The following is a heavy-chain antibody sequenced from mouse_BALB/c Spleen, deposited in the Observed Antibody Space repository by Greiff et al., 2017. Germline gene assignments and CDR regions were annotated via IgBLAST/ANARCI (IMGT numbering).Heavy chain of an antibody. D-gene: IGHD2-14*01. CDR3: ARSDRYDTWDFDY. Sequence: VQLKQPGAELVKPGASVKLSCKASGYTFTSYWMHWVKQRPGQGLEWIGEINPSNGRTNYNEKFKSKATLTVDKSSSTAYMQLSSLTSEDSAVYYCARSDRYDTWDFDYWGQGTTLTVSS. CDR1: GYTFTSYW. CDR2: INPSNGRT. J-gene: IGHJ2*01. V-gene: IGHV1S81*02.